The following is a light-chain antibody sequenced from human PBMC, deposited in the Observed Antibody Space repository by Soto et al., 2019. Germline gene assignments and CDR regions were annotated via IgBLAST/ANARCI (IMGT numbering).Light chain of an antibody. CDR3: CSYAASSAV. CDR1: SSDVGGYTY. J-gene: IGLJ2*01. V-gene: IGLV2-11*01. Sequence: QSALTQPRSVSGSPGQSVTISCTGTSSDVGGYTYVSWYQQHPGKAPKLMIYDVTKRPSGVPDRFSGSQSGHTASLTISGLQAEDEADYYCCSYAASSAVFGGGTKLTVL. CDR2: DVT.